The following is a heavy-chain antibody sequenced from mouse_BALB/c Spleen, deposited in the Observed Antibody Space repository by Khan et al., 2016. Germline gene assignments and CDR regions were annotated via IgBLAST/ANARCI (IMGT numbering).Heavy chain of an antibody. CDR2: IAPGSGST. J-gene: IGHJ4*01. Sequence: DLVKPGASVKLSCKASGYTFTSYWINWIKQRPGQGLEWIGRIAPGSGSTYYNEMFTGKATLTVDTSSCTAYIQLSSLSSEDSAVYFCAREGTVPLMDYWGQGTSVTVSS. CDR1: GYTFTSYW. D-gene: IGHD1-1*01. V-gene: IGHV1S41*01. CDR3: AREGTVPLMDY.